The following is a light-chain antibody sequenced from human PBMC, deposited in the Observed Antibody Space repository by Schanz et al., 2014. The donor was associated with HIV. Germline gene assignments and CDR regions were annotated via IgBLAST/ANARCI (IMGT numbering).Light chain of an antibody. V-gene: IGKV3-15*01. CDR3: QQYNNWPGT. CDR1: QSVSTS. CDR2: GTS. J-gene: IGKJ1*01. Sequence: EVVLTQSPGTLSLSPGDRATLSCRASQSVSTSLAWYQHKPGQAPRLLIYGTSTRATGIPARFSGSGSGTEFTLTVSSLQSEDFAIYYCQQYNNWPGTFGQGTKVEIK.